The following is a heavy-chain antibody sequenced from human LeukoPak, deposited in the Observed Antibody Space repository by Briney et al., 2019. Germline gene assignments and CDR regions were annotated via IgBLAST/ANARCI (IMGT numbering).Heavy chain of an antibody. V-gene: IGHV4-34*01. J-gene: IGHJ4*02. D-gene: IGHD1-26*01. Sequence: GSLRLSCAASGFTFISYAMSWVRQAPGKGLEWIGEINHSGSTNYNPSLKSRVTISVDTSKNQFSLKLSSVTAADTAVYYCARGRAGPRYSGSYYQRWGQGTLVTVSS. CDR1: GFTFISYA. CDR3: ARGRAGPRYSGSYYQR. CDR2: INHSGST.